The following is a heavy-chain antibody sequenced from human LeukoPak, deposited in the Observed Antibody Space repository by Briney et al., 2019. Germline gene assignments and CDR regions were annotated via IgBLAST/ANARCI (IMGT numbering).Heavy chain of an antibody. V-gene: IGHV1-2*02. D-gene: IGHD6-19*01. CDR2: INPNSGDT. Sequence: GASVKVSCKASGYTFTGYYMHWVRQAPGQGLEWMGWINPNSGDTNYAQKLQGRVTMTTDTSASTAYMELRSLRSDDTAVYYCARVWVWYSSGWPWYFDLWGRGTLVTVSS. J-gene: IGHJ2*01. CDR3: ARVWVWYSSGWPWYFDL. CDR1: GYTFTGYY.